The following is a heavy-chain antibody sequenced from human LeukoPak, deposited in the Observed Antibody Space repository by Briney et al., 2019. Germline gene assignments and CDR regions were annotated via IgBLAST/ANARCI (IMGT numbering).Heavy chain of an antibody. CDR2: ISSSGSTI. J-gene: IGHJ4*02. CDR3: ARGGYCSSTSCYYLGPNDY. CDR1: GFTFSDYY. Sequence: GGSLRLSCAASGFTFSDYYMSWIRQAPGKGLEWVSYISSSGSTIYYADSAKGRFTISRDNAKNSLYLQMNSLRAEDTAVYYCARGGYCSSTSCYYLGPNDYWGQGTLVTVSS. D-gene: IGHD2-2*01. V-gene: IGHV3-11*04.